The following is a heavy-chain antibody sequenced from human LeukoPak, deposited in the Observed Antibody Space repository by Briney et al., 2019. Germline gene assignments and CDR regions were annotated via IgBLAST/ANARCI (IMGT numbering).Heavy chain of an antibody. CDR1: GFTFSNYW. CDR3: ARVAVGLPYYYYYMDV. CDR2: INSDGINT. D-gene: IGHD1-26*01. J-gene: IGHJ6*03. V-gene: IGHV3-74*01. Sequence: GGSLGLSCAASGFTFSNYWMHWVRQAPGKGLVWVSRINSDGINTSYADSVKGRFTISRDNAKNTLNLQMNSLRAEDAAVYYCARVAVGLPYYYYYMDVWGKGTTVTVSS.